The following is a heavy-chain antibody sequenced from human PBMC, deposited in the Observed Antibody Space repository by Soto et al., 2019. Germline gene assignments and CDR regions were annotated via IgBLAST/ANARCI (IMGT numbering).Heavy chain of an antibody. CDR3: ARDFLEIVPAAFYYYYYGMDV. Sequence: GGSLRLSCAASGFTFSSYSMNSVRQAPGKGLEWVSSISSSSSYIYYADSVKGRFTISRDNAKNSLYLQMNSLRAEDTAVYYCARDFLEIVPAAFYYYYYGMDVWGQGTTVTVSS. D-gene: IGHD2-2*01. CDR1: GFTFSSYS. CDR2: ISSSSSYI. V-gene: IGHV3-21*01. J-gene: IGHJ6*02.